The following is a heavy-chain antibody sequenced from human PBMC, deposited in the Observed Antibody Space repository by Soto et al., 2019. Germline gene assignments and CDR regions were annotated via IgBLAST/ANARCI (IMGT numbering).Heavy chain of an antibody. Sequence: GGSLRLSCAASGFTFSSYSMNWVRQAPGKGLEWVSSISSSSSYIYYADSVKGRFTISRDNAKNSLYLQMNSLRAEDTAVYYCARDHYDSSGYFDYWGQGTLVTVSS. CDR1: GFTFSSYS. D-gene: IGHD3-22*01. J-gene: IGHJ4*02. CDR2: ISSSSSYI. V-gene: IGHV3-21*01. CDR3: ARDHYDSSGYFDY.